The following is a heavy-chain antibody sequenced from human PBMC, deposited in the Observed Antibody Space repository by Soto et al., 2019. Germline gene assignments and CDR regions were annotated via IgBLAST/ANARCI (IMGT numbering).Heavy chain of an antibody. J-gene: IGHJ3*02. V-gene: IGHV3-11*01. CDR1: GFTFSDYY. CDR2: ISSSGSTI. Sequence: GGSLRLSCAASGFTFSDYYMSWIRQAPGKGLEWVSYISSSGSTIYYADSVKGRFTISRDNAKNSLYLQMNSLRAEDTAVYYCARDRETAIFGVVINPHDAFDIWGQGTMVTVSS. CDR3: ARDRETAIFGVVINPHDAFDI. D-gene: IGHD3-3*01.